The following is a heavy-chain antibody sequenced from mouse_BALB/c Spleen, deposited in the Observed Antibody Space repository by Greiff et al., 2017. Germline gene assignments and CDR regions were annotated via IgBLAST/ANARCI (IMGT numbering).Heavy chain of an antibody. CDR2: IYPGNGDT. CDR3: SRHYGSSYAMAY. CDR1: GYTFTSYN. J-gene: IGHJ4*01. V-gene: IGHV1-12*01. D-gene: IGHD1-1*01. Sequence: LQQPGAELVKPGASVKMSCKASGYTFTSYNMHWVKQTPGQGLEWIGAIYPGNGDTSYNQKFKGKATLTADKSSSTAYMQLSSLTSEDSAVYYCSRHYGSSYAMAYWGQGTSVTGSS.